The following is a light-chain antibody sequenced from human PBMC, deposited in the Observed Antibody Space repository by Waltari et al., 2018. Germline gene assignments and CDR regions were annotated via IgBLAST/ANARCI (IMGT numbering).Light chain of an antibody. CDR1: TSAVGDFNP. Sequence: QSALTQPAPVSASPGESTTISCTPTTSAVGDFNPASSYQQPQGKAPKFMIYDVSNRPSGVSHRFSGSKSGNTASLTISGLQAEDEAVYYCSSFTTSSTLLFGGGTKLTVL. CDR2: DVS. V-gene: IGLV2-14*03. CDR3: SSFTTSSTLL. J-gene: IGLJ2*01.